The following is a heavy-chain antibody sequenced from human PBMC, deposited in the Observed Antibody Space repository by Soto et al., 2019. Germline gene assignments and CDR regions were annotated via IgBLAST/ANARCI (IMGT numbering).Heavy chain of an antibody. J-gene: IGHJ3*02. CDR3: ARGRGVVVIESDAFDI. CDR2: INHSGGT. V-gene: IGHV4-34*01. Sequence: GKGLEWIGEINHSGGTNYNPSLKGRVTISVDTSKNQFSLKLSSVTAADTAVYYCARGRGVVVIESDAFDIWGQGTMV. D-gene: IGHD3-22*01.